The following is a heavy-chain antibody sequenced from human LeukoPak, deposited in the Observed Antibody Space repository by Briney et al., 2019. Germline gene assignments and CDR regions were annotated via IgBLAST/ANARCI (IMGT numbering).Heavy chain of an antibody. Sequence: SVKVSCKASGGTFSSYAISWVRQAPGQGLEWMGRIIPIFGTANYAQKFQGRVTITTDESTSTAYVELSSLRSEDTAVYYCARDLAPGLTVPAAMAVPQPFDPWGQGTLVTVSS. J-gene: IGHJ5*02. CDR3: ARDLAPGLTVPAAMAVPQPFDP. V-gene: IGHV1-69*05. CDR2: IIPIFGTA. CDR1: GGTFSSYA. D-gene: IGHD2-2*01.